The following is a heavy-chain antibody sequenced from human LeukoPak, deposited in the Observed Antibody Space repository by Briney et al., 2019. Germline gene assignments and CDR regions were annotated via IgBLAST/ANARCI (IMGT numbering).Heavy chain of an antibody. CDR1: GFTFGTHS. CDR2: ISSDDTA. D-gene: IGHD3-10*01. CDR3: AKAQRLLLEGPDY. V-gene: IGHV3-23*01. J-gene: IGHJ4*02. Sequence: GGSLRLSCLASGFTFGTHSMSWVRQGPGEALEWLSAISSDDTAYYADSVKGRFIVSRDNSKNTVYLQLNSLRAGDTAVYYCAKAQRLLLEGPDYWGQGTLVTVSS.